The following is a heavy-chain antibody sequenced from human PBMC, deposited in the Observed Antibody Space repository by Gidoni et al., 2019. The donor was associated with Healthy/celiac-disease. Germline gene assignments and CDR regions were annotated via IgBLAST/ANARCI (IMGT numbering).Heavy chain of an antibody. V-gene: IGHV3-30-3*01. CDR1: GFTFSSYA. Sequence: QVQRVESGGGVVQIGRPLRLSCAASGFTFSSYAMHWVRQAPGKGLEWVAVISYDRSNKYYADSVKGRFTISRDNSKNTLYLQMNSLRAEDTAVYYCASEWLVEGIDYWGQGTLVTVSS. D-gene: IGHD3-22*01. CDR2: ISYDRSNK. CDR3: ASEWLVEGIDY. J-gene: IGHJ4*02.